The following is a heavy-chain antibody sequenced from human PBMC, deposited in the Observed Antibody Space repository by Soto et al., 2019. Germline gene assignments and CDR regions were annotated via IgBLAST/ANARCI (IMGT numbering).Heavy chain of an antibody. J-gene: IGHJ6*02. CDR3: AREPPTMDV. CDR1: GYTFTSYG. CDR2: IRAYNGNT. V-gene: IGHV1-18*01. Sequence: QVQLVQSGAEVKKPGASVKVSCKASGYTFTSYGISWVRQAPGQGLEWMGWIRAYNGNTNYAQKLQGRVTMTTDTSHSPAYMEVRSLRSDDTAGVFCAREPPTMDVWGQGTTVTVSS.